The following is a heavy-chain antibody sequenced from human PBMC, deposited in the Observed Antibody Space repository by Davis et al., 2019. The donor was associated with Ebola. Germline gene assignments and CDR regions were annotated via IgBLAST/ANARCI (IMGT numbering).Heavy chain of an antibody. D-gene: IGHD5-18*01. J-gene: IGHJ4*02. Sequence: ASVKVSCKASGYTFTSYGITWVRQAPGQGLEWMGWINPHNGNTNYAQNVQGRVTMTTDTSTSTAYMEVGSLRSDDTAVYYCARLGTAMVTKVDYWGQGTLVTVSS. V-gene: IGHV1-18*04. CDR2: INPHNGNT. CDR3: ARLGTAMVTKVDY. CDR1: GYTFTSYG.